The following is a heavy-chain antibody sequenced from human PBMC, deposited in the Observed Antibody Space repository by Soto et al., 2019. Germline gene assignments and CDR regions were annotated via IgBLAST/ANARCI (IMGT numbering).Heavy chain of an antibody. J-gene: IGHJ6*03. CDR3: ARDGRKWLVNHYYYMDV. CDR2: ISSNGGST. V-gene: IGHV3-64*01. CDR1: GFTFSSYA. Sequence: GGSLRLSCAASGFTFSSYAMHWVRQAPGKGLEYVSAISSNGGSTYYANSVKGRFTISRDNSKNTLYLQMGSLRAEDMAVYYCARDGRKWLVNHYYYMDVWGKGTTVTVSS. D-gene: IGHD6-19*01.